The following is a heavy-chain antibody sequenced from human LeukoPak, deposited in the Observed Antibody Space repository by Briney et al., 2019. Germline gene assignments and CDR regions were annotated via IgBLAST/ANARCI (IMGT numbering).Heavy chain of an antibody. CDR3: ALHSSGYYYYYYYGMDV. Sequence: PGGSLRLSCAASGFTFSSYAMSWVRQAPGKGLEWVSAISGSGGSTYYADSVRGRFTISRDNSKNTLYLQMNSLRAEDTAVYYCALHSSGYYYYYYYGMDVWGQGTTVTVSS. D-gene: IGHD3-22*01. CDR2: ISGSGGST. J-gene: IGHJ6*02. CDR1: GFTFSSYA. V-gene: IGHV3-23*01.